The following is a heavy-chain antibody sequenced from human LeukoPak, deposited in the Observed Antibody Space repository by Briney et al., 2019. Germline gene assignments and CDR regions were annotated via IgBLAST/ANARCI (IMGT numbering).Heavy chain of an antibody. Sequence: ASVKVSCKASGGTFSSYAISWVRQAPGQGLEWMGGIIPIFGTANYAQKFQGRVTITADESASTAYMELSSLRSEDTAVYYCARDQGITGTTDYWGQGTLVTVSS. J-gene: IGHJ4*02. CDR2: IIPIFGTA. V-gene: IGHV1-69*13. D-gene: IGHD1-7*01. CDR1: GGTFSSYA. CDR3: ARDQGITGTTDY.